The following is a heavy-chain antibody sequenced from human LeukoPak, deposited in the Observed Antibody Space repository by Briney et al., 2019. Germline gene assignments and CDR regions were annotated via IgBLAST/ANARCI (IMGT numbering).Heavy chain of an antibody. J-gene: IGHJ6*02. Sequence: ASVKVSCKASGYTFTSYYMHWVRQAPGQGLEWMGIINPSGGSTSYAQKFQGRVTMTGDTSTSTVYMELSSLRSEDTAVYYCARERAVAGTWGYYYGMDVWGQGTTVTVSS. CDR1: GYTFTSYY. CDR3: ARERAVAGTWGYYYGMDV. D-gene: IGHD6-19*01. V-gene: IGHV1-46*01. CDR2: INPSGGST.